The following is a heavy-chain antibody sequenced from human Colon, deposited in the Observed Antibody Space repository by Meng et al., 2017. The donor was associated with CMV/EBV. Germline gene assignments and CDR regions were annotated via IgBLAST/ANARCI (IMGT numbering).Heavy chain of an antibody. V-gene: IGHV1-2*02. CDR2: INPNSGGT. CDR3: ARAPYNWNDEGWFDP. D-gene: IGHD1-20*01. Sequence: GQVVTSGAAGREPGASVKVSCKASGYTFNGYYMHWVRQAPGQGLEWMGWINPNSGGTNYAQKFQGRVTMTRDTSISTAYMELSRLRSDDTAVYYCARAPYNWNDEGWFDPWGQGTLVTVSS. CDR1: GYTFNGYY. J-gene: IGHJ5*02.